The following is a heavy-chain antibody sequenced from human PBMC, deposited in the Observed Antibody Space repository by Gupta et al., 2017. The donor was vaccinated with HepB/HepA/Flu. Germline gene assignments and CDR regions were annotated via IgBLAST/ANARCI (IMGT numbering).Heavy chain of an antibody. Sequence: LKISFKGSGYSFTSYWIGWVRQMPGKGLEGMGIIYPGDSDTRYSPSFQGQVTISADKSISTAYLQWSSLKASETAMYYCARHINDRIGSGWFYWCQGTMVTVYS. D-gene: IGHD6-19*01. CDR3: ARHINDRIGSGWFY. J-gene: IGHJ4*02. CDR1: GYSFTSYW. CDR2: IYPGDSDT. V-gene: IGHV5-51*01.